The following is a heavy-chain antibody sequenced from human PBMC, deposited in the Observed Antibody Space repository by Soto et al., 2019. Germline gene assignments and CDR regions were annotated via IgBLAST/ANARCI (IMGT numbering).Heavy chain of an antibody. V-gene: IGHV1-18*01. CDR3: ARERDDSRWSSVEVFQY. CDR2: ISAYNGNT. Sequence: ASVEVSCHSAGCTFSSYGISCVRQAPGRGLEWMGWISAYNGNTNHAQKFQGRVTMTTDKSTSTVYMELRSLRSDDTDLYYCARERDDSRWSSVEVFQYWGHGTLVTVPS. CDR1: GCTFSSYG. D-gene: IGHD6-13*01. J-gene: IGHJ1*01.